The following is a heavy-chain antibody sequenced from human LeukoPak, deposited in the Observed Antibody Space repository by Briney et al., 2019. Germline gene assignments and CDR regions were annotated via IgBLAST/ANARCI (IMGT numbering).Heavy chain of an antibody. D-gene: IGHD3-22*01. J-gene: IGHJ4*02. CDR1: GFTFNNYA. V-gene: IGHV3-23*01. CDR2: ISSSGDST. CDR3: AREHRMYYYDSSAPPL. Sequence: GGSLRLSCAASGFTFNNYALSWVRQAPGKGLEWVSAISSSGDSTQYAESVKGRFTISRDNAKNSLYLQMNSLRSEDTAVYYCAREHRMYYYDSSAPPLWGQGTLVTVSS.